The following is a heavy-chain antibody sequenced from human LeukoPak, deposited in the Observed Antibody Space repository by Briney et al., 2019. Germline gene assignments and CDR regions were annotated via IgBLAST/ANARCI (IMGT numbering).Heavy chain of an antibody. CDR2: IYYSGST. J-gene: IGHJ4*02. D-gene: IGHD6-6*01. CDR1: CGSISSYY. Sequence: SAPLSLPFTGSCGSISSYYWSWIRPPPGKGLEWIGCIYYSGSTNYNPSLKSGVTISVDTSKNQFSLQLNWVTAADTAVYYCARGGRSIIHHFDLWGQGTLVTVSS. CDR3: ARGGRSIIHHFDL. V-gene: IGHV4-59*12.